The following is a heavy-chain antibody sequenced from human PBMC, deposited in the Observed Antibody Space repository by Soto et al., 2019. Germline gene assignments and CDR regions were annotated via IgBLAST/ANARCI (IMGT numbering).Heavy chain of an antibody. V-gene: IGHV5-51*01. CDR1: GYNFNTNW. CDR2: IYPGDSET. Sequence: GESLKISCKGSGYNFNTNWIGWVRQMPGKGLEWMGIIYPGDSETIYGPSFQGQVTISVDRSITTAYLQWSGLRASDTAMYYCARFGILFTGYSHAMDVWGQGTTVTVSS. CDR3: ARFGILFTGYSHAMDV. J-gene: IGHJ6*02. D-gene: IGHD3-9*01.